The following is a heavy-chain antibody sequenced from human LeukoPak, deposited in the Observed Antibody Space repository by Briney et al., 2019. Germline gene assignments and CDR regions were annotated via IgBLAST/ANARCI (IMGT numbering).Heavy chain of an antibody. D-gene: IGHD3-10*01. V-gene: IGHV1-18*01. J-gene: IGHJ4*02. CDR2: ISAYNGNT. CDR1: GYTFTSYG. CDR3: ARDRYYYGSGSYYNLDY. Sequence: ASVKVSCKASGYTFTSYGISWVRQAPGQGLEWMGWISAYNGNTNYAQKLQGRVTMTTDTSTSTAYMELRSLRSDDTAVYYCARDRYYYGSGSYYNLDYWGQGTLVTVSS.